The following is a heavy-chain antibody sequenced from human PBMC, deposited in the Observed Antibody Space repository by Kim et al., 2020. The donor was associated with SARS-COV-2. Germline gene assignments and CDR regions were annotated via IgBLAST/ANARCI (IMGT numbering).Heavy chain of an antibody. V-gene: IGHV3-15*01. Sequence: GGTLRLSCAASGFTFSNAWMSWVRQAPGKGLEWVGRIKSKTDGGKTDYAAPVKGRFTISRDDSKNTLYLQMNSLKTEDTAVYYCTTPLLPIWFGEFDAFDICGQGTMVTVSS. J-gene: IGHJ3*02. D-gene: IGHD3-10*01. CDR2: IKSKTDGGKT. CDR3: TTPLLPIWFGEFDAFDI. CDR1: GFTFSNAW.